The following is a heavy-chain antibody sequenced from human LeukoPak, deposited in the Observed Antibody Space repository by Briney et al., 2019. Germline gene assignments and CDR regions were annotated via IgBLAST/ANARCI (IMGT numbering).Heavy chain of an antibody. V-gene: IGHV4-34*01. CDR2: INHN. J-gene: IGHJ6*03. Sequence: KPSETLSLTCAVYGASFSDFHWTWIRQSPGKGQEWIGEINHNNYNPSLKSRVTISLDTSKNQISLNLTSVTAADTAVYYCARGRRAFYQTRGNRFYYYMDVWGKGTTVIVSS. CDR1: GASFSDFH. D-gene: IGHD2/OR15-2a*01. CDR3: ARGRRAFYQTRGNRFYYYMDV.